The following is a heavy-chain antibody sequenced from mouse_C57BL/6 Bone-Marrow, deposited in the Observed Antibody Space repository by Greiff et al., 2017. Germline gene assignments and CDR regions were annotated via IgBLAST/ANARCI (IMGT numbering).Heavy chain of an antibody. Sequence: VQLQQPGAELVKPGASVKLSCKASGYTFTSYWMQWVKQRPGPGLEWIGEIDPSDSYTNYNQKFKGKATLTVDTSSSTAYMQLSSLTSEDSAVYYCARDTTVVFDYWGQGTTRTVSS. CDR3: ARDTTVVFDY. CDR2: IDPSDSYT. J-gene: IGHJ2*01. D-gene: IGHD1-1*01. CDR1: GYTFTSYW. V-gene: IGHV1-50*01.